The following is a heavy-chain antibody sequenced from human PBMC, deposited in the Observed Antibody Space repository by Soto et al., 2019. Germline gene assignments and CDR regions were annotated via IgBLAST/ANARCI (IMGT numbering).Heavy chain of an antibody. CDR3: ARESDY. V-gene: IGHV4-59*06. CDR1: GASISGFY. J-gene: IGHJ4*02. Sequence: SETLSLTCTVSGASISGFYWSWIRKSAGKGLEWIGYIYYSGNTYYNPSLKSRVTISVGTSNNQFSLKLSSVTAADTAVYYCARESDYWGQGTLVTVSS. CDR2: IYYSGNT.